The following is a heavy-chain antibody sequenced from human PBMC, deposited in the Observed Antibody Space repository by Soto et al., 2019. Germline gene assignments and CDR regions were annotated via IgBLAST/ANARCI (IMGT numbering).Heavy chain of an antibody. D-gene: IGHD3-10*01. CDR3: ASVNGPPFLWCGERSKYCYYGMDV. V-gene: IGHV4-39*02. CDR1: GGSISSSSYY. Sequence: QLQLQESGPGLVKPSETLSLTCTVSGGSISSSSYYWGWIRQPPGKGLEWIGSIYYSGSSCYNPSPQGPRPIPVHPSTPPCSVNLGSVPAADTAVYYCASVNGPPFLWCGERSKYCYYGMDVWGQGTAVTVSS. J-gene: IGHJ6*02. CDR2: IYYSGSS.